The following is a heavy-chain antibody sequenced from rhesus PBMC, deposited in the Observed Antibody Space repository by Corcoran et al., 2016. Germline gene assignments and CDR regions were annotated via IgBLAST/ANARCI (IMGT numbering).Heavy chain of an antibody. V-gene: IGHV4-173*01. CDR1: GGSISGNY. J-gene: IGHJ4*01. CDR3: ARGGPNRPD. CDR2: VSDFGLI. Sequence: QVQLRESGPGLVTPSETLSLTCAVSGGSISGNYWSWIRQPPGQRLEWIGRVSDFGLIVYNPFLKSRVTISTDTSQNQFSLRLRSVTAADTAVYYCARGGPNRPDWGQGVLVTVSS.